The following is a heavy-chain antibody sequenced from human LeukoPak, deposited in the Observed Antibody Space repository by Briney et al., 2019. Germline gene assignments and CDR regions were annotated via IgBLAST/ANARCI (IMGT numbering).Heavy chain of an antibody. CDR2: ISGSGGST. Sequence: GGSLRLSCAASGFTLSSYAMSWVRQAPGKGLEWVSAISGSGGSTYYADSVKGRFTISRDNSKNTLYLQMNSLRAEDTAVYYCARLPQYSSSSSILDYWGQGTLVTVSS. CDR3: ARLPQYSSSSSILDY. J-gene: IGHJ4*02. D-gene: IGHD6-6*01. CDR1: GFTLSSYA. V-gene: IGHV3-23*01.